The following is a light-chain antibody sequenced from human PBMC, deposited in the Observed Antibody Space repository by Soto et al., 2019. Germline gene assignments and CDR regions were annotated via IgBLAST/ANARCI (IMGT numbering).Light chain of an antibody. CDR3: QQYNNWPPWT. CDR1: QSVRSF. Sequence: DIVLTQSPATLSLSPVERATLSCRASQSVRSFLAWYQQRPGQAPRLLIYDASNRATGIPARFSGSGSGTDFTLTISSLEPEDFAVYFCQQYNNWPPWTFGQGTKVDIK. V-gene: IGKV3-11*01. CDR2: DAS. J-gene: IGKJ1*01.